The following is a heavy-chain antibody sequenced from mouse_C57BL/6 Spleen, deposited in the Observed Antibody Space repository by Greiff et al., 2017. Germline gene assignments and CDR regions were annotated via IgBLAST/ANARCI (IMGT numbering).Heavy chain of an antibody. Sequence: VKLQESGAELVKPGASVKISCKASGYAFSSYWMNWVKQRPGKGLEWIGQIYPGDGDTNYNGKFKGKATLTADKSSSTAYMQLSSLTSEDSAVXFCARSVTTVVASFDYWGQGTTLTVSS. D-gene: IGHD1-1*01. J-gene: IGHJ2*01. CDR3: ARSVTTVVASFDY. CDR2: IYPGDGDT. CDR1: GYAFSSYW. V-gene: IGHV1-80*01.